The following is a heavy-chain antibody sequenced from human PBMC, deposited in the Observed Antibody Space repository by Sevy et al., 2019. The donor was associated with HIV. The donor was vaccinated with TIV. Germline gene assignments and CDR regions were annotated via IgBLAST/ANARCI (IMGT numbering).Heavy chain of an antibody. CDR3: ARARLDYEFRRGSYFSRAPWGYKYYALDV. Sequence: ASVKVSCKAAGYSFTNFDINWVRQATGQGLEWMGWMNPKNGNTHYALKFQGRVTMTRSSSANTAYMELSSLTSEDKAIYYCARARLDYEFRRGSYFSRAPWGYKYYALDVWGQGTTVTVSS. CDR1: GYSFTNFD. D-gene: IGHD3-3*01. V-gene: IGHV1-8*01. CDR2: MNPKNGNT. J-gene: IGHJ6*02.